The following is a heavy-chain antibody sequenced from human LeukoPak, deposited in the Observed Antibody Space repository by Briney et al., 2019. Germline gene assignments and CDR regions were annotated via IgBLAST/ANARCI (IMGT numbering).Heavy chain of an antibody. J-gene: IGHJ4*02. CDR1: GFSSTSYW. Sequence: GGSLRLSCAPSGFSSTSYWTSWVRQAPGEGLEWVSNIMLVVSETYYVDSVKGRFSISRDNTKNSMYLQMNSLRAENTAVYYCARVRSGWSLYYFDYWGQGTLVTVSS. V-gene: IGHV3-7*01. D-gene: IGHD6-19*01. CDR3: ARVRSGWSLYYFDY. CDR2: IMLVVSET.